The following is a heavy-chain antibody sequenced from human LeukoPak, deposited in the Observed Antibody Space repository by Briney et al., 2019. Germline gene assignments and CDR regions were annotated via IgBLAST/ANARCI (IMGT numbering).Heavy chain of an antibody. D-gene: IGHD3-22*01. CDR1: GFSLSTSGMC. V-gene: IGHV2-70*11. CDR2: IDWDDDK. J-gene: IGHJ3*02. Sequence: GSGPTLVNPTQTLTLTCTFSGFSLSTSGMCVSWIRQPPGKALEWLARIDWDDDKYYSTSLKTRLTISKDTSKNQVVLTMTNMDPVDTATYYCARTLFDPPPGIYDSSGYYYSHAFDIWGQGTMVTVSS. CDR3: ARTLFDPPPGIYDSSGYYYSHAFDI.